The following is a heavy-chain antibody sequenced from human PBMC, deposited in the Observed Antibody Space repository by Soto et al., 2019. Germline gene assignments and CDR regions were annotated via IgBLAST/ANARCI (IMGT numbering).Heavy chain of an antibody. Sequence: LSLSCSVTGGSISSGGYYWSWLRQLPGKDLEWIGYIYHSGNTYYNSSLKSRLTISVDTSKNQFSLKLTSVTAADTAVYYCARVGISSSDAFDIWGQGTMVTVSS. CDR2: IYHSGNT. CDR3: ARVGISSSDAFDI. V-gene: IGHV4-31*03. D-gene: IGHD6-6*01. CDR1: GGSISSGGYY. J-gene: IGHJ3*02.